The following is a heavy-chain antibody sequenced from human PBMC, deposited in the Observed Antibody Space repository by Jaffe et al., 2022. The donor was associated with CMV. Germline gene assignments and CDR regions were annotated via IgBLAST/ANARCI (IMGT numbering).Heavy chain of an antibody. D-gene: IGHD5-18*01. J-gene: IGHJ4*02. CDR3: ARGLESYGSPFDY. CDR2: INHSGST. V-gene: IGHV4-34*01. Sequence: QVQLQQWGAGLLKPSETLSLTCAVYGGSFSGYYWSWIRQPPGKGLEWIGEINHSGSTNYNPSLKSRVTISVDTSKNQFSLKLSSVTAADTAVYYCARGLESYGSPFDYWGQGTLVTVSS. CDR1: GGSFSGYY.